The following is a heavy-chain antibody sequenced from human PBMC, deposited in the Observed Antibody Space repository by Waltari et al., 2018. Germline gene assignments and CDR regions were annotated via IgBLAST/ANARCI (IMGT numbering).Heavy chain of an antibody. Sequence: QVQLVQSGAEVKKPGSSVKVSCKASGGTFSSYDISWVRQAPGQGLEWMGGIIPIWGTANYAQKFQGRVTITADESTSTAYMELSSLRSEDTAVYYCARKITMVQGAYFDYWGQGTLVTVSS. D-gene: IGHD3-10*01. CDR2: IIPIWGTA. CDR3: ARKITMVQGAYFDY. J-gene: IGHJ4*02. CDR1: GGTFSSYD. V-gene: IGHV1-69*13.